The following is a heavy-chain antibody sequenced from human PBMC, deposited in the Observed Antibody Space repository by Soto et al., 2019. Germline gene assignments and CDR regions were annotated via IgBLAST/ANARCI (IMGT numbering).Heavy chain of an antibody. CDR2: ISYDGSNK. V-gene: IGHV3-30*18. D-gene: IGHD2-21*02. Sequence: QVQLVESGGGVVQPGRSLRLSCAASGFTFSSYGMHRVRQAPGKGLEWVAVISYDGSNKYYADSVKGRFTISRDNSKNTLYLQMNSLRAEDTAVYYCAKLAVAVTVSGMDVWGQGTTVTVSS. CDR1: GFTFSSYG. CDR3: AKLAVAVTVSGMDV. J-gene: IGHJ6*02.